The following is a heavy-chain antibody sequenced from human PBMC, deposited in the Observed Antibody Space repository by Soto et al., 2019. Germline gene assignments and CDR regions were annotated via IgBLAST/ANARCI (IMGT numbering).Heavy chain of an antibody. Sequence: GESMKVSCKGSGYSFTSYLSGWVRQMPGKGLEWMGIIYPGDSDTRYSPSFQGQVTISADKSISTAYLQWSSLKASDTAMYYCARQYCSGGSCYYNDAFDIWGQGTMVTVSS. J-gene: IGHJ3*02. CDR1: GYSFTSYL. CDR3: ARQYCSGGSCYYNDAFDI. V-gene: IGHV5-51*01. CDR2: IYPGDSDT. D-gene: IGHD2-15*01.